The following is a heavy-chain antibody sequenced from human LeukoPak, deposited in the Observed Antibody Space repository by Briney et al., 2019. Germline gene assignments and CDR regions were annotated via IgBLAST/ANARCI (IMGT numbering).Heavy chain of an antibody. CDR2: INPNSGGT. Sequence: GASVKDSCKASGYTFTGYYMHWVRQAPGQGLEWMGWINPNSGGTNYAQKFQGRVTMTRDTSISTAYMELSRLRSDDTAVYYCARVATVSYARRYFQHWGQGTLVTVSS. CDR3: ARVATVSYARRYFQH. D-gene: IGHD4-17*01. CDR1: GYTFTGYY. V-gene: IGHV1-2*02. J-gene: IGHJ1*01.